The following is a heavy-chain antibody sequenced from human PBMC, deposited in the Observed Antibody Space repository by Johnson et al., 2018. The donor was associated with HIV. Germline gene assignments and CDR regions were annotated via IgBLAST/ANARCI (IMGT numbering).Heavy chain of an antibody. CDR1: GFTYSSYA. Sequence: QVQLVESGGGVVQPGRSLRLSCVVSGFTYSSYAMHWVRQAPGKGLEWVAFIRYDGSNKYYADSVKGRFTISRDNSKNTLYLQMNSLKTEDTAVYYCTTSLPWSLDAFDIWGQGTMVTVSS. V-gene: IGHV3-33*08. D-gene: IGHD1-14*01. CDR3: TTSLPWSLDAFDI. CDR2: IRYDGSNK. J-gene: IGHJ3*02.